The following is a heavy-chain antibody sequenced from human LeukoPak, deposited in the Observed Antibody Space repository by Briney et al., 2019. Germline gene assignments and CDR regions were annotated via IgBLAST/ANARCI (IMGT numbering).Heavy chain of an antibody. V-gene: IGHV3-48*01. D-gene: IGHD6-6*01. CDR1: GFIFSSYS. J-gene: IGHJ4*02. Sequence: GGSLRLSCAASGFIFSSYSMNWVRQAPGKGLEWVSYIRSSGSTIYYADSVKGRFTISRDNAKNSLYLQMNSLRADDTAVYYCARDRGERYSSSRVDYWGQGTLVTVSS. CDR3: ARDRGERYSSSRVDY. CDR2: IRSSGSTI.